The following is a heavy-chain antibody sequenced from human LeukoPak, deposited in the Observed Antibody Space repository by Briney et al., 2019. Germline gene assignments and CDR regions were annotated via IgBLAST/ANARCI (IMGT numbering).Heavy chain of an antibody. CDR3: AGRQRVLPVDY. CDR2: INHSGST. Sequence: SETLSLTCAVYGGSFSGYYWSWIRQPPGEGLEWIGEINHSGSTNYNPSLKSRVTISVDTSKNQFSLKLSSVTAADTAVYYCAGRQRVLPVDYWGQGTLVTVSS. D-gene: IGHD5-24*01. V-gene: IGHV4-34*01. J-gene: IGHJ4*02. CDR1: GGSFSGYY.